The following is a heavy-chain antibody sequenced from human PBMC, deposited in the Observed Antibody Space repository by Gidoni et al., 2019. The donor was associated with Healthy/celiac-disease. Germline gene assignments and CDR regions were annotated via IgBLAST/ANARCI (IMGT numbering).Heavy chain of an antibody. CDR1: GFTVRSNY. J-gene: IGHJ6*03. D-gene: IGHD2-15*01. Sequence: EVQLVESGGGLVQPGGSLRLSCAASGFTVRSNYMSWVRQAPGKGLEWVSVIYSGGSTYYAVSVKGRFTISRDNSKNTLYLQMNSLRAEDTAVYYCASMGCSGGSCYTRYYYYMDVWGKGTTFTVSS. CDR3: ASMGCSGGSCYTRYYYYMDV. V-gene: IGHV3-66*02. CDR2: IYSGGST.